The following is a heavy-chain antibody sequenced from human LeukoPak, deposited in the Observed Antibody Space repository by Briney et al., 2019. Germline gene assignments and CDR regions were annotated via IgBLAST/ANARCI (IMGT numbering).Heavy chain of an antibody. CDR2: IYYSGST. J-gene: IGHJ4*02. Sequence: SETLSLTCTVSGGSISSYYWSWIRQPPGKGLEWIGYIYYSGSTNYNPSLKSRVTISVDTSKNQFSLKLSSVTAADTAVYYCARSTVNHLDYWGQGTLVTVSS. D-gene: IGHD1-14*01. CDR3: ARSTVNHLDY. CDR1: GGSISSYY. V-gene: IGHV4-59*01.